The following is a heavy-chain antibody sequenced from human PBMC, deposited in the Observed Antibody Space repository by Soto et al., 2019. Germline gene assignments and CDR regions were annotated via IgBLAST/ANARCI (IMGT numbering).Heavy chain of an antibody. CDR2: IYNSGSI. Sequence: SETLSLTCTVSGGSISSYYWSWIRQPPGKGLEWIGYIYNSGSINYNPSLKSRVTISLDTSKNQFSLELSSVTAADTAVYYCARGGPSSKWLDPWGQGIQVTVSS. CDR3: ARGGPSSKWLDP. V-gene: IGHV4-59*01. CDR1: GGSISSYY. J-gene: IGHJ5*02.